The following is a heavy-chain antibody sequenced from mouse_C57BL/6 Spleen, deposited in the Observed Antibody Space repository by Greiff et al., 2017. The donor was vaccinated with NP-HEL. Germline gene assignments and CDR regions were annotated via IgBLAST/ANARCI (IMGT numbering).Heavy chain of an antibody. CDR2: ISSGGSYT. D-gene: IGHD3-2*02. CDR1: GFTFSSYG. CDR3: AGSSGDSAMDY. V-gene: IGHV5-6*02. J-gene: IGHJ4*01. Sequence: DVKLMESGGDLVKPGGSLKLSCAASGFTFSSYGMSWVRQTPDKRLEWVATISSGGSYTYYPDSVKGRFTISRDNAKNTLYLQMSSLKSEDTAMYYCAGSSGDSAMDYWGQGTSVTVSS.